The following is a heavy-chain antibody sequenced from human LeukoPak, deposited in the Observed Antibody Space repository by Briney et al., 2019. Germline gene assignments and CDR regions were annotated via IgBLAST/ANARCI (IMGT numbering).Heavy chain of an antibody. CDR1: GFTFSSYS. D-gene: IGHD6-13*01. CDR2: ISSSSSSYI. Sequence: GGSLRLSCAASGFTFSSYSMNWVRQAPGKGLEWVSSISSSSSSYIYYADSVKGRFTISRDNAKNTLFLEMRSLRAEDTAVYYCARDLAGADDYWGQGTLVTVSS. J-gene: IGHJ4*02. CDR3: ARDLAGADDY. V-gene: IGHV3-21*01.